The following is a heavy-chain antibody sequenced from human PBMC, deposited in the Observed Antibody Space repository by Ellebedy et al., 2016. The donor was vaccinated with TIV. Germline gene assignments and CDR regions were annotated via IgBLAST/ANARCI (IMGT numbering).Heavy chain of an antibody. CDR2: ISSDGRNK. J-gene: IGHJ5*02. CDR1: GFVFSHYA. Sequence: PGGSLRLSCAASGFVFSHYAMHWVRQAPGKGLEWVAVISSDGRNKYYADSVMGRFTISRDNSRNTLFLEINSLIPEDTSVFYCSRDQGVVPAGFDLWGQGTLVTVSS. D-gene: IGHD2-2*01. CDR3: SRDQGVVPAGFDL. V-gene: IGHV3-30*04.